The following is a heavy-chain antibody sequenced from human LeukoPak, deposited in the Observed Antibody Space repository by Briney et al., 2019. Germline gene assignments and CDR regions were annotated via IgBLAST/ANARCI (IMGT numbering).Heavy chain of an antibody. CDR3: AVKMVETYFDY. D-gene: IGHD5-24*01. CDR2: ISGSGGST. J-gene: IGHJ4*02. CDR1: GFTFSSYA. V-gene: IGHV3-23*01. Sequence: GGSLRLSCAASGFTFSSYAMSWVRQAPGKGLEWVSAISGSGGSTYYADSVKGRFTISRDNSKNTPYLQMNSLRAEDTAVYYCAVKMVETYFDYWGQGTLVTVSS.